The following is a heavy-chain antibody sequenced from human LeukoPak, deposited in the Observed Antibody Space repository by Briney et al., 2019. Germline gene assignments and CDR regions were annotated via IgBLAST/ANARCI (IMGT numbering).Heavy chain of an antibody. V-gene: IGHV3-74*01. D-gene: IGHD6-19*01. CDR3: AREGYSSGWYAY. J-gene: IGHJ4*02. CDR1: GFTFSSYA. CDR2: INSDGSST. Sequence: GGSLRLSCAASGFTFSSYAMSWVRQAPGKGLVWVSRINSDGSSTSYADSVKGRFTISRDNAKNTLYLQMNSLRAEDTAVYYCAREGYSSGWYAYWGQGTLVTVSS.